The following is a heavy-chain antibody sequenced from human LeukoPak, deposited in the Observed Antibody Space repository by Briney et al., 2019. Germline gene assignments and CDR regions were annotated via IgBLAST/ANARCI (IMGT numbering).Heavy chain of an antibody. J-gene: IGHJ4*02. V-gene: IGHV3-15*01. Sequence: GGSLRLSCAASGFTFSNAWMSWVRQAPGKGLEWVGRIKSKTDGGTTDYAAPVKGRFTISRGDSKNTLYLQMNSLKTEDTAVYYCTTDSMVRGVPSTFDYWGQGTLVTVSS. CDR2: IKSKTDGGTT. D-gene: IGHD3-10*01. CDR3: TTDSMVRGVPSTFDY. CDR1: GFTFSNAW.